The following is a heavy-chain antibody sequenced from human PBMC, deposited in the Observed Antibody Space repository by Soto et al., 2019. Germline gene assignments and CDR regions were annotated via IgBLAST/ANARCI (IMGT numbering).Heavy chain of an antibody. J-gene: IGHJ6*02. V-gene: IGHV3-23*01. CDR3: ARGPRAPTPHDYGMDV. CDR2: IRGSGGDT. Sequence: EVQLLESGGGLVQPGGSLRISCAASGFTFSSYVMNWVRQAPGKGLEWVSGIRGSGGDTFYADSVKGRFTISRDNSKNTLELHMNSLRAEDTAVYYCARGPRAPTPHDYGMDVWGQGTTVTVSS. CDR1: GFTFSSYV.